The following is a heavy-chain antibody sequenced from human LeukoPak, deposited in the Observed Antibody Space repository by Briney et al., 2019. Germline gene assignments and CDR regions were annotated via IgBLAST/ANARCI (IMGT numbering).Heavy chain of an antibody. CDR1: GGSISSYY. CDR3: ATNYYGSGSYLYFDY. J-gene: IGHJ4*02. Sequence: SETLSLTCTVSGGSISSYYWSWIRQPPGKGLEWIGYIYYSGSTNYNPSLKSRVTISVDTSKNQFSLKLSSVTAADTAVYYCATNYYGSGSYLYFDYWGQGTLVTVSS. D-gene: IGHD3-10*01. V-gene: IGHV4-59*08. CDR2: IYYSGST.